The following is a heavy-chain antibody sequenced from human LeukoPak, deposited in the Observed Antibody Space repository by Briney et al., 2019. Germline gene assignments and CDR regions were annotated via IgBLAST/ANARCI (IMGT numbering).Heavy chain of an antibody. CDR2: ISSSSSYI. V-gene: IGHV3-21*01. CDR3: ARDVDYGGNLSPLV. CDR1: GFTFTSYG. D-gene: IGHD4-23*01. Sequence: PGGTLRLSCAASGFTFTSYGMSWVRQVRQAPGKGLEWVSSISSSSSYIYYADSVKGRFTISRDNAKNSLYLQMNSLRAEDTAVYYCARDVDYGGNLSPLVWGQGTLVTVSS. J-gene: IGHJ4*02.